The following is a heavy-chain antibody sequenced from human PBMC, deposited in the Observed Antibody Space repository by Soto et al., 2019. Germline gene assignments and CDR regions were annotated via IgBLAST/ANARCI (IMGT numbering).Heavy chain of an antibody. CDR2: MNPNSGNT. CDR1: GYTFTSHD. J-gene: IGHJ4*02. CDR3: ARWDYGVYARFDY. V-gene: IGHV1-8*01. Sequence: QVQLVQSGAEVKKSGASXKVSCKASGYTFTSHDINWVRQATGQGLEWMGWMNPNSGNTGYAQKFQGRVTMTRNTSISTAYMELSSLRSEDTAVYYCARWDYGVYARFDYWGQGTLVTVSS. D-gene: IGHD4-17*01.